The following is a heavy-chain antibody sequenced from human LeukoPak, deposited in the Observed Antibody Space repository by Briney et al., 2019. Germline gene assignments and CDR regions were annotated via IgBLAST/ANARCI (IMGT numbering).Heavy chain of an antibody. CDR1: EFTFSSYW. Sequence: GGSLRLSCAASEFTFSSYWMSWVRQAPGKGLEWVANIKQDGSETYYVASVKGRFTISRDNAKNSLYLQMNSLRAEDTAVYFCARYLNSGPADYWGQGSLVTVSS. D-gene: IGHD6-19*01. CDR3: ARYLNSGPADY. J-gene: IGHJ4*02. V-gene: IGHV3-7*01. CDR2: IKQDGSET.